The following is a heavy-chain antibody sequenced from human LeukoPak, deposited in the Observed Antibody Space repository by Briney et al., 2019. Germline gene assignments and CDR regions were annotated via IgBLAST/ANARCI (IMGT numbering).Heavy chain of an antibody. Sequence: GGSLRLSCAASGFTFSTYGMHWVRQAPGKGLEWVAVIWYDGSNKYYADSVKGRFTISRDNSKNTLYLQMNSLRAEDMAVYYCARDRRSSGWYSDYWGQGTLVTVSS. D-gene: IGHD6-19*01. CDR2: IWYDGSNK. J-gene: IGHJ4*02. CDR3: ARDRRSSGWYSDY. V-gene: IGHV3-33*08. CDR1: GFTFSTYG.